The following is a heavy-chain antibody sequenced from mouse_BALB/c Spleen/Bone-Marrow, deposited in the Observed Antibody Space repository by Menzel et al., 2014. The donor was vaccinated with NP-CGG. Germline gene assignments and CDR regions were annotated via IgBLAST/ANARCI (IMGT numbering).Heavy chain of an antibody. CDR2: IDPANGNT. CDR3: ANYYYGSSLFAY. V-gene: IGHV14-3*02. CDR1: GFNIKDTY. D-gene: IGHD1-1*01. Sequence: VQLQQSGAELVKPGASVKLSCTASGFNIKDTYMHWVKQRPEQGLEWIGGIDPANGNTKYDPKFQGKATITADTSSNTAYLQLSSLTSEDTAVYYSANYYYGSSLFAYWGQGTLVTVSA. J-gene: IGHJ3*01.